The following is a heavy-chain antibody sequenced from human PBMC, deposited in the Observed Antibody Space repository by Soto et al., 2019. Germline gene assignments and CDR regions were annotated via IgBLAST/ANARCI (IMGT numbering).Heavy chain of an antibody. CDR3: TTADLAVRDLITIDY. J-gene: IGHJ4*02. CDR1: GFTFSNAW. V-gene: IGHV3-15*07. CDR2: IKSKTDGGTT. D-gene: IGHD3-10*01. Sequence: EVQLVESGGGLVKPGGSLRLSCAASGFTFSNAWMNWVRQAPGKGLEWVGRIKSKTDGGTTDYAAPVKGRFTISRDDSKNTLYLQMNSLKTEDTAVYYCTTADLAVRDLITIDYWGQGTLVTVSS.